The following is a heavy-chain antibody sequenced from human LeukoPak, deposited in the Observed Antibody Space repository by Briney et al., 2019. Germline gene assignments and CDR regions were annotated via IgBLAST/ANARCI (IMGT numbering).Heavy chain of an antibody. CDR1: GFTFSSYS. CDR3: AKDKRGALFDY. Sequence: GGSLRLSCAASGFTFSSYSMNWVRQAPGKGLEWVSSISSSSSYIYYADSVKGRFTISRDNSKNTLYLQMNSLRAEDTAVYYCAKDKRGALFDYWGQGTLVTVSS. CDR2: ISSSSSYI. J-gene: IGHJ4*02. D-gene: IGHD1-26*01. V-gene: IGHV3-21*01.